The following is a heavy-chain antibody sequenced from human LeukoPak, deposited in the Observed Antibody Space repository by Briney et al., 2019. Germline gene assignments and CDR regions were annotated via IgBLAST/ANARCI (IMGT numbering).Heavy chain of an antibody. CDR2: ISKDGET. Sequence: GRSLRLSCSASGFIFNMFGMHWFHQAPGKGLEWVALISKDGETYYTDSVKGRFTISRDTSTNTVNLQMDSLTSEDTAVYFCARDDSGWITGKILYWGQGTLVSVSS. CDR3: ARDDSGWITGKILY. CDR1: GFIFNMFG. J-gene: IGHJ4*02. D-gene: IGHD6-19*01. V-gene: IGHV3-30*04.